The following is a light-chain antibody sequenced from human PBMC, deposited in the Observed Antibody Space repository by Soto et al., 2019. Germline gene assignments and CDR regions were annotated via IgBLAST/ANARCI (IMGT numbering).Light chain of an antibody. Sequence: EIVLTQAPTTLSFSPGERATLSCRASQTVTKYLAWYQQKPGQAPRLLIYDTSTRATGVPTRFSGSRSGAEFTLTINSLQSEDFAVYYCQPYNNWPLTFGGGTKVEIK. CDR3: QPYNNWPLT. CDR1: QTVTKY. V-gene: IGKV3-15*01. CDR2: DTS. J-gene: IGKJ4*01.